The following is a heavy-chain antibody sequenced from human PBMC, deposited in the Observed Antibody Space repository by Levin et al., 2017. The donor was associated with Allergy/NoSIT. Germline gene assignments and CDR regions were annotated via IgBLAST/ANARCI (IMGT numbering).Heavy chain of an antibody. CDR2: IYNSGST. J-gene: IGHJ4*02. CDR3: AIQCYDILTGYYNFDY. Sequence: GSLRLSCTVSGGSISSSISYWGWIRQAPGKGLEWIGSIYNSGSTYYNPSLKSRVTTSVDTSKNQFSLKLRSVTASDTAVYYCAIQCYDILTGYYNFDYWGQGTLVTVSS. V-gene: IGHV4-39*01. CDR1: GGSISSSISY. D-gene: IGHD3-9*01.